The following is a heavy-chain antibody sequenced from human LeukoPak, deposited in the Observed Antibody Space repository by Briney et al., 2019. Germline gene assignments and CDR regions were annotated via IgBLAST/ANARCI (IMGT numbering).Heavy chain of an antibody. CDR2: MNPNSGNT. J-gene: IGHJ3*01. CDR1: GYTFTTYD. CDR3: ARRGLVAGIYDLVYGFDL. Sequence: ASVKVSCKASGYTFTTYDINWVRQATGQGLEWMGWMNPNSGNTGYAQKFQGRVTMTRNTSINTVYMELSSLTSEDTAVYYCARRGLVAGIYDLVYGFDLWGQGTMVTVSS. V-gene: IGHV1-8*01. D-gene: IGHD3/OR15-3a*01.